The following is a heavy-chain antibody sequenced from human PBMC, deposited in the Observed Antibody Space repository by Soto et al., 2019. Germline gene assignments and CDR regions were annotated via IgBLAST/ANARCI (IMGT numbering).Heavy chain of an antibody. Sequence: QVQMQESGPGLVKPSETLSLTCTVSGDSVRNQYWSWIRRPPGRGLEWIGYIYRSGSTKYTPSLKSRLTISVATSKNQFSLKLSSVTAADTAVYYCARTLDYGHMDVWGKGTTVTVSS. D-gene: IGHD3-16*01. CDR1: GDSVRNQY. J-gene: IGHJ6*03. V-gene: IGHV4-4*09. CDR2: IYRSGST. CDR3: ARTLDYGHMDV.